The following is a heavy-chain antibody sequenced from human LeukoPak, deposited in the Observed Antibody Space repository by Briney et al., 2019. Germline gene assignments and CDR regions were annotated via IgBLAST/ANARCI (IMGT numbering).Heavy chain of an antibody. CDR3: ARGSRGHYYGSGSDFDY. V-gene: IGHV4-34*01. Sequence: SETLSLTCAVYGGSFSGYYWSWIRQPPGKGLEWIGEINHSGSTNYNPSLKSRVTISVDTSKNQFSLKLSSVTAADTAVYYCARGSRGHYYGSGSDFDYWGQGTLVTVSS. D-gene: IGHD3-10*01. CDR2: INHSGST. J-gene: IGHJ4*02. CDR1: GGSFSGYY.